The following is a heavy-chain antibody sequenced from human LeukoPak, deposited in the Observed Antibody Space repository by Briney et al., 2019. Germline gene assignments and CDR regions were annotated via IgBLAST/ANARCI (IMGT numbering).Heavy chain of an antibody. Sequence: SETLSLTCTVSGGSISSYYWSWIRQPPGKGLECIGYIYYSGSTNYNPSLKSRVTISVDTSKNQFSLKLSSVTAADTAVYYCARGSHTASRYNWLDPWGQGTLVTVSS. J-gene: IGHJ5*02. V-gene: IGHV4-59*01. CDR2: IYYSGST. CDR1: GGSISSYY. CDR3: ARGSHTASRYNWLDP. D-gene: IGHD5-18*01.